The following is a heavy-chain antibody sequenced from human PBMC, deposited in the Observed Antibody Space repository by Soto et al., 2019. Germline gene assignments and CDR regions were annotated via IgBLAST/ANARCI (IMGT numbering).Heavy chain of an antibody. CDR2: IIPILGIA. Sequence: QVQLVQSGAEVKKPGSSVKVSCKASGGTFSSYTISWVRQAPGQGLEWMGRIIPILGIANYAQKFQGRVTITADKSTSTAYMELSSVRSEDTAVYYCARDLRGSGSYYNPLDYWGQGTLVTVSS. J-gene: IGHJ4*02. CDR1: GGTFSSYT. D-gene: IGHD3-10*01. V-gene: IGHV1-69*08. CDR3: ARDLRGSGSYYNPLDY.